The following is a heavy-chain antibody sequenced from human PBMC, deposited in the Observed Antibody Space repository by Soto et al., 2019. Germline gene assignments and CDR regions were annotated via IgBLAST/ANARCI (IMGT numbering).Heavy chain of an antibody. CDR1: GFTFSSYA. CDR2: ISGSGGST. V-gene: IGHV3-23*01. Sequence: PGGSLRLSCAASGFTFSSYAMSWVRQAPGKGLEWVSAISGSGGSTYYADSVKGRFTISRDNSKNTLYLQMNSLRAEDTAVYYCAKEYGYSSSWFEFDYWVQATLVTVSA. CDR3: AKEYGYSSSWFEFDY. D-gene: IGHD6-13*01. J-gene: IGHJ4*02.